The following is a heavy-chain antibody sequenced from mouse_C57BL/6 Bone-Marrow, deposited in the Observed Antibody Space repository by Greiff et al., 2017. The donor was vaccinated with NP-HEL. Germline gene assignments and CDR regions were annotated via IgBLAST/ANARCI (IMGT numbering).Heavy chain of an antibody. CDR1: GYAFSSSW. V-gene: IGHV1-82*01. CDR3: ARRGYDGWYFDV. CDR2: IYPGDGDT. Sequence: QVQLQQSGPELVKPGASVKISCKASGYAFSSSWMNWVKQRPGKGLEWIGRIYPGDGDTNYNGKFKGKATLTADKSSSTAYMQLSSLTSEDSAVYFCARRGYDGWYFDVWGTGTTVTVSS. D-gene: IGHD2-2*01. J-gene: IGHJ1*03.